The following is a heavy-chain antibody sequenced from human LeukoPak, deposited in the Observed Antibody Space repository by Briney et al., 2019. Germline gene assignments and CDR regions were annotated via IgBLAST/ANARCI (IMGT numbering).Heavy chain of an antibody. D-gene: IGHD2-2*01. CDR3: ARLKSQLLLLDY. CDR2: IYPGDSDT. CDR1: GYSFSSYW. Sequence: GESLKVSCKASGYSFSSYWIAWVRQMPGKGLEWMGIIYPGDSDTRYSPSFQGQVTISADKSISTAYLQWSSLKASDTAMYYCARLKSQLLLLDYWGQGTLVTASS. V-gene: IGHV5-51*01. J-gene: IGHJ4*02.